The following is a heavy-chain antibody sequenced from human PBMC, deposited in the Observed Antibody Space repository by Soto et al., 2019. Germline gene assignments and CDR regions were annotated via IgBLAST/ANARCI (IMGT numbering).Heavy chain of an antibody. CDR3: AKHRQDTDYVGNFDYFDY. D-gene: IGHD5-18*01. CDR2: ISGSGGST. V-gene: IGHV3-23*01. CDR1: GFTFSSYA. Sequence: EVQLLESGGGLVQPGGSLRLSCAASGFTFSSYAMSWVRQAPGKGLEWVSAISGSGGSTYYADSVKGRFTISRDNSKNTLYLQMNGLRAEDTAVYYCAKHRQDTDYVGNFDYFDYWGQGTLVTVSS. J-gene: IGHJ4*02.